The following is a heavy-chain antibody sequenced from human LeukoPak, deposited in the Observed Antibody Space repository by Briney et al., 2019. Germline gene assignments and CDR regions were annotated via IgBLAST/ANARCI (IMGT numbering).Heavy chain of an antibody. Sequence: GGSLRLSCAASGFTFSSYSMNWVRQAPGKGLEWVANIKQDGSEKYYVDSVKGRFTISRDNAKNSLYLQMNSLRAEDTAVYYCARGLSGYYYDSSGYSLDYWGQGTLVTVSS. V-gene: IGHV3-7*01. D-gene: IGHD3-22*01. J-gene: IGHJ4*02. CDR1: GFTFSSYS. CDR3: ARGLSGYYYDSSGYSLDY. CDR2: IKQDGSEK.